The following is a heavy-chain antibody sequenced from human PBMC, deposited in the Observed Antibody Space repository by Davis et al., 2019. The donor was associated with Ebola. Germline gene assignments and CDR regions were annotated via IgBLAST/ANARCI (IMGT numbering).Heavy chain of an antibody. Sequence: GESLKISCAASGFTFSDSWMSWVRQSPGKGLEWVATIVPHGDKTYYLGSVRGRFTISRDNTKNSLFLQMHTVRPEDTAVYFCAKDMVARYSSSSSGMEVWGQGTKVTVSS. D-gene: IGHD6-6*01. CDR1: GFTFSDSW. CDR2: IVPHGDKT. V-gene: IGHV3-7*03. CDR3: AKDMVARYSSSSSGMEV. J-gene: IGHJ6*02.